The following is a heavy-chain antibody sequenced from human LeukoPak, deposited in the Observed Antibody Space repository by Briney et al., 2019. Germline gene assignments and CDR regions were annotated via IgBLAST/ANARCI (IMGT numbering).Heavy chain of an antibody. D-gene: IGHD3-3*01. CDR2: ISYDGSNK. Sequence: GGSLRLSCAASGFTFSSYAMHWVRHAPGKGLEWVAVISYDGSNKYYADSVKGRFTISRDNSKNTLYLQMNSLRAEDTAVYYCARVVEWFFDYWGQGTLVTVSS. CDR3: ARVVEWFFDY. V-gene: IGHV3-30-3*01. CDR1: GFTFSSYA. J-gene: IGHJ4*02.